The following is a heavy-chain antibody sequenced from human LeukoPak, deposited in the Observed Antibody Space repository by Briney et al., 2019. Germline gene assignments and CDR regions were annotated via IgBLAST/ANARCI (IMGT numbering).Heavy chain of an antibody. D-gene: IGHD2-15*01. Sequence: PGGSLRLSFAASGFTFDDYAMHWARQAPGKGRGWASGISWNSGSIGYADSVKGRFTISRDNAKNSLYLQMNSLRAEDTALYYCAKAIVLNYYFDYWGQGTLVTVSS. CDR1: GFTFDDYA. V-gene: IGHV3-9*01. J-gene: IGHJ4*02. CDR2: ISWNSGSI. CDR3: AKAIVLNYYFDY.